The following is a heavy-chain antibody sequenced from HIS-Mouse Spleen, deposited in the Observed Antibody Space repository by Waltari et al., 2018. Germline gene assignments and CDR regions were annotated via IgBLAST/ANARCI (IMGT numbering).Heavy chain of an antibody. CDR3: AREIPYSSSWYDWYFDL. V-gene: IGHV4-39*07. D-gene: IGHD6-13*01. Sequence: QLQLQESGPGLVKPSETLSLTCTVSGGSISSSSYYWGWIRQPPGKGLEGIGGFYYSGNNYYNPSLKSRVTISVDTSKTQFSLKLSSVTAADTAVYYCAREIPYSSSWYDWYFDLWGRGTLVTVSS. CDR2: FYYSGNN. CDR1: GGSISSSSYY. J-gene: IGHJ2*01.